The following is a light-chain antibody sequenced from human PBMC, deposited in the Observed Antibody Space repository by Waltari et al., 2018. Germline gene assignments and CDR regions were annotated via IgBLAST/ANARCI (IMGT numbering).Light chain of an antibody. CDR2: EDN. V-gene: IGLV6-57*02. J-gene: IGLJ2*01. CDR3: QSYDHNNVL. Sequence: NFMLTQPHSVSDSLGKTLTLSCTGTGANIAKNHEQWYPQPPGSAPTTVIYEDNRTPSGVPDRFSGSIDSSSSSASLTISGLKTEDEADYYCQSYDHNNVLFGGGTKLTVL. CDR1: GANIAKNH.